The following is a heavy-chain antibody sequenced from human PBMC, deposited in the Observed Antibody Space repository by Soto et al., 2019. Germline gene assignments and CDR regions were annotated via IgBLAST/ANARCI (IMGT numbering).Heavy chain of an antibody. J-gene: IGHJ6*02. Sequence: ASVKVSCKASGGTFSSYAISWVRQAPGQGLEWMGGIIPIFGTANYAQKFQGRVTITADESTSTAYMELSSRRSEDTAVYYCARRGGQQLPRYYYYYVMDVWGQGTTVTVSS. D-gene: IGHD6-13*01. CDR1: GGTFSSYA. V-gene: IGHV1-69*13. CDR2: IIPIFGTA. CDR3: ARRGGQQLPRYYYYYVMDV.